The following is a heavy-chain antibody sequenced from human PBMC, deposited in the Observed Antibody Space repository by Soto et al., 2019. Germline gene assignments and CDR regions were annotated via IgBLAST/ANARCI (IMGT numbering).Heavy chain of an antibody. CDR1: GGSFSGYY. J-gene: IGHJ4*02. CDR2: INHSGST. Sequence: QVQLQQWGAGLLKPSETLSLTCAVYGGSFSGYYWSWIRQPPGKGLEWIGEINHSGSTNYNPSLKSRVTISVDTCKNQCSVKVSSVTAADTAVYYCARGWSGWRVWLDYWGQGTLVTVSS. V-gene: IGHV4-34*01. CDR3: ARGWSGWRVWLDY. D-gene: IGHD6-19*01.